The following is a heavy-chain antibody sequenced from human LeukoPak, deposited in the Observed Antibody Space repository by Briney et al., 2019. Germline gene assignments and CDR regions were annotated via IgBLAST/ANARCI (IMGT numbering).Heavy chain of an antibody. CDR3: ARRGIAAPFDP. CDR2: THHSGAT. J-gene: IGHJ5*02. Sequence: SETLSLTCSVSGYSISSGYNWGWIRQPPGKGPEWIGSTHHSGATYYNPSLKSRVTISVDTSKNQVSLKLSSVTAADTAVYYCARRGIAAPFDPWGQGTLVTVSS. D-gene: IGHD6-13*01. CDR1: GYSISSGYN. V-gene: IGHV4-38-2*01.